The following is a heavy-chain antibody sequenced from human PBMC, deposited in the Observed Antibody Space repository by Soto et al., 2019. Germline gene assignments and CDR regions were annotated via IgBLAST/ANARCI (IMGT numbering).Heavy chain of an antibody. CDR1: GGTFSSYA. CDR2: IIPIFGTA. Sequence: SVKVSCKASGGTFSSYAISWLRQAPGQGLEWMGGIIPIFGTANYAQKFQGRVTITADKSTSTAYMELSSLRSEDTAVYYCARDTIFGVVIPFYYYYYGMDVWGQGTTVTVSS. D-gene: IGHD3-3*01. V-gene: IGHV1-69*06. J-gene: IGHJ6*02. CDR3: ARDTIFGVVIPFYYYYYGMDV.